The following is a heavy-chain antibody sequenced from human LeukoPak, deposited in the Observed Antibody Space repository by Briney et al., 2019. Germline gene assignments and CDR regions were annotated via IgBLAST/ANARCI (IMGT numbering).Heavy chain of an antibody. CDR2: IIPIFGTA. J-gene: IGHJ6*03. CDR1: GGTFSSYA. CDR3: AVRQSPRDKGKWLQLSLGYYYYYMDV. D-gene: IGHD5-24*01. Sequence: ASVKVSCKASGGTFSSYAISWVRQAPGQGLEWMGGIIPIFGTANSAQKFQGRVTITADESTSTAYMELSSLRSEDTAVYYCAVRQSPRDKGKWLQLSLGYYYYYMDVWGKGTTVTISS. V-gene: IGHV1-69*13.